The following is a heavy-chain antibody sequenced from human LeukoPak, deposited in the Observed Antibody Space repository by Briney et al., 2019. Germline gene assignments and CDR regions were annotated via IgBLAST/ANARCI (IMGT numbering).Heavy chain of an antibody. D-gene: IGHD4-17*01. CDR3: ARDQGDPPPDDYGDYGGWLLNDY. J-gene: IGHJ4*02. V-gene: IGHV1-46*01. Sequence: ASVKVSCKASGYTFTSYYMHWVRQAPGQGLEWMGIINPSGGSTSYAQKFQGRVTMTRDTSTSTVYMELSSQRSEDTAVYYCARDQGDPPPDDYGDYGGWLLNDYWGQGTLVTVSS. CDR2: INPSGGST. CDR1: GYTFTSYY.